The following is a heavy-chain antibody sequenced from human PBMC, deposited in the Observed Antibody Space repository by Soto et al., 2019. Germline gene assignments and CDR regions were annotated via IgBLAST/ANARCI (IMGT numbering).Heavy chain of an antibody. D-gene: IGHD6-19*01. V-gene: IGHV3-23*01. CDR1: GFTFSNHA. CDR2: LSASGTNT. J-gene: IGHJ4*02. Sequence: GGSLILSCAASGFTFSNHAMSWVRQAPGKGLEWVSGLSASGTNTYYADSVKGRFTISRDNSQNILYLQMNSLRAEDTALYYCARRMAFTTGWYFDYWGQGTLVTVSS. CDR3: ARRMAFTTGWYFDY.